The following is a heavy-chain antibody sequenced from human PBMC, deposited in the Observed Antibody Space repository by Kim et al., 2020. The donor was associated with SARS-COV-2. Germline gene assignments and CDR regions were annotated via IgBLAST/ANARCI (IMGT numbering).Heavy chain of an antibody. J-gene: IGHJ6*02. Sequence: SAQSLQGRVTMTTDPSTNTAYMELRSLRSDDTAVYYCARETRIIFAGMTVWGQGTTVTVSS. CDR3: ARETRIIFAGMTV. D-gene: IGHD3-3*01. V-gene: IGHV1-18*01.